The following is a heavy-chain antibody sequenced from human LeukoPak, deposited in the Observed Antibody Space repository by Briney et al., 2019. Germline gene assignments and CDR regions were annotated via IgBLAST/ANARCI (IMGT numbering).Heavy chain of an antibody. Sequence: GPSLRLSCAASGSTFSSYWVHCARQPLGKGLVWVSRINPDGTTTNYADSVKGRFTISRDNAKNTLYLQMNSLTVEDTALYYCVRIATATTPDYWGQGTLVTVSS. V-gene: IGHV3-74*01. CDR3: VRIATATTPDY. CDR2: INPDGTTT. J-gene: IGHJ4*02. CDR1: GSTFSSYW. D-gene: IGHD4-17*01.